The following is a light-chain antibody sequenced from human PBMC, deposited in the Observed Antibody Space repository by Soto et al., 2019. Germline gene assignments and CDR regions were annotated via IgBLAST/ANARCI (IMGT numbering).Light chain of an antibody. CDR3: QSSRT. V-gene: IGKV3-15*01. Sequence: EIVMTQAPATLSVSPGERATLSCRASQSVSSNLAWYQQKPGQAPRLLIYGASTSATGIPARFSGSGSGTEFTLTISSLQSEDFAVYYCQSSRTFGGGTKVEIK. CDR1: QSVSSN. J-gene: IGKJ4*01. CDR2: GAS.